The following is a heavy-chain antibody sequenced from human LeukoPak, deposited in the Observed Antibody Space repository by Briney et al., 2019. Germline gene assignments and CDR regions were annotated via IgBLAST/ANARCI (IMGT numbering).Heavy chain of an antibody. D-gene: IGHD3-10*01. J-gene: IGHJ5*02. CDR3: ARDPGGWFDP. CDR1: DGSISGFY. Sequence: PSETLSLTCTVSDGSISGFYWTWNRQSPLRGLEWIGYVYSSGSTNYNPSLKSRVTMSLDTSKNQFSLKLYSVTAADTAVYYCARDPGGWFDPWGQGALVTVSS. CDR2: VYSSGST. V-gene: IGHV4-4*08.